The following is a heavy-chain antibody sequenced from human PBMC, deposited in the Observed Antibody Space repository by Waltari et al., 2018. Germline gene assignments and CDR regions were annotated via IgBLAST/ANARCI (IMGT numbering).Heavy chain of an antibody. Sequence: EVQLVESGGGLVQPGGSLRLSCAASGFTFSSDEMNWVRQAPGKGLEWVSYISVSGTTIYYADSVKGRFTISRDNAKNSLYLQMNSLRAEDTAVYYCAKESGSSWSPLDYWGQGTLVTVSS. CDR1: GFTFSSDE. CDR2: ISVSGTTI. V-gene: IGHV3-48*03. D-gene: IGHD6-13*01. J-gene: IGHJ4*02. CDR3: AKESGSSWSPLDY.